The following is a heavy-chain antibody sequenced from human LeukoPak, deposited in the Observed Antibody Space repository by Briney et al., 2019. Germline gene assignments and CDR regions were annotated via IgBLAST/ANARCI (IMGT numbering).Heavy chain of an antibody. V-gene: IGHV4-61*02. CDR1: GGSLSSGSYY. CDR3: ARVEVGADDFDYFQH. Sequence: PSETLSLTCTVSGGSLSSGSYYWSWIRQPAGKGLEWIGRIYTSGSTSYNPSLKSRVTISVDTSKNQFSLKLSSVTAADTAVYYCARVEVGADDFDYFQHWGQGTLVTVSS. J-gene: IGHJ1*01. CDR2: IYTSGST. D-gene: IGHD1-26*01.